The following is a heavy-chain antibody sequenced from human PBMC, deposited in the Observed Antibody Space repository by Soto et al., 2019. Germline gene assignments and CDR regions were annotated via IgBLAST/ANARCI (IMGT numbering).Heavy chain of an antibody. V-gene: IGHV1-69*11. D-gene: IGHD1-20*01. CDR3: ASRITGSANYCYGMDV. CDR1: GGTFSSYA. CDR2: NLPIRGTA. J-gene: IGHJ6*02. Sequence: QVQLVQSGAEVKKPGSSVKVSCKASGGTFSSYAINWLRQSPGQGLEWMGGNLPIRGTADYAQKFQGRATITADESTSTAYLELRSLRSEDTAVYFCASRITGSANYCYGMDVWGQGTTVTVSS.